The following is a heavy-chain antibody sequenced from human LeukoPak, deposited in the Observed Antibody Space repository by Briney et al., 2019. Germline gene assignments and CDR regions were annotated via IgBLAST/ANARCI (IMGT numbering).Heavy chain of an antibody. D-gene: IGHD2-21*02. CDR3: ARVVAAITNWFDP. Sequence: GGSLRLSCAASGFTFSSNWMSWVRQAPGKGLEWVANIDQGGSGQYYVDSVKGRFTISRDNAKNSLYLQMNSLRAEDTAVYYCARVVAAITNWFDPWGQGTLVTASS. CDR2: IDQGGSGQ. J-gene: IGHJ5*02. CDR1: GFTFSSNW. V-gene: IGHV3-7*03.